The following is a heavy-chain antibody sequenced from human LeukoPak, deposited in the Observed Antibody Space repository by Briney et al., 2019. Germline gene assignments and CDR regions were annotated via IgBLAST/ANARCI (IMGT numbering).Heavy chain of an antibody. J-gene: IGHJ3*02. CDR1: GFSFTNTW. CDR3: ATEGGSGSYYGDDAFDM. V-gene: IGHV3-15*01. D-gene: IGHD3-10*01. CDR2: VKSKADDGTT. Sequence: GGSLRLSCAASGFSFTNTWMSWVRQAPGKGLEWVGRVKSKADDGTTDYAAPVQGRFTISRDDSKNTLSLQMNSLKTEDTAVYYCATEGGSGSYYGDDAFDMWGQGTMVTVSS.